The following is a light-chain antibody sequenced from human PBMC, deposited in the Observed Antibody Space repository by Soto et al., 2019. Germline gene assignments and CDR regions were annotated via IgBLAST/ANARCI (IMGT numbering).Light chain of an antibody. CDR1: SSDVGGYNY. J-gene: IGLJ1*01. V-gene: IGLV2-8*01. CDR3: SSYAGSSNV. Sequence: QTVLTQPPSASGSPGQSVAISCXGTSSDVGGYNYVSWYQQHPGKAPKLMIYEVNKRPSGVPDRFSGSKSGNTASLTVSGLQAEDEADYYCSSYAGSSNVFGTGTKLTVL. CDR2: EVN.